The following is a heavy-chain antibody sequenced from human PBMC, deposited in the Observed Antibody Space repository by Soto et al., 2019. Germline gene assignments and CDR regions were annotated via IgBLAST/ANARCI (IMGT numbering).Heavy chain of an antibody. Sequence: PGGSLRLSCAASGFTFSSYAMSWVRQAPGKGLEWVSAISGSGGSTYYADSVKGRFTISRDNSKNTLYLQMNSLRAEDTAVYYRAKGGSGYHFALDVWGLGTSVTVSS. D-gene: IGHD1-26*01. CDR1: GFTFSSYA. CDR3: AKGGSGYHFALDV. J-gene: IGHJ6*02. V-gene: IGHV3-23*01. CDR2: ISGSGGST.